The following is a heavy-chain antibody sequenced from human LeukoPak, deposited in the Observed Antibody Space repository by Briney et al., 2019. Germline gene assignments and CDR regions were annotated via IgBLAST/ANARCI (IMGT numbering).Heavy chain of an antibody. Sequence: PSETLSLTCAVYVGSFSAYYWSWIRQPPGKGLEWIGEINHSGSTNYNPSLKSRVTISVDTSKNQFSLKLSSVTAADTAVYYCARVTPTNDYWGQGTLVTVSS. J-gene: IGHJ4*02. CDR2: INHSGST. V-gene: IGHV4-34*01. D-gene: IGHD1-14*01. CDR3: ARVTPTNDY. CDR1: VGSFSAYY.